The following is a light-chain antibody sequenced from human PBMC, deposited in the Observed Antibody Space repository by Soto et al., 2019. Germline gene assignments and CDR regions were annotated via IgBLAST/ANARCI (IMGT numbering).Light chain of an antibody. CDR3: QQYNDWPWA. CDR2: AAS. V-gene: IGKV3-15*01. J-gene: IGKJ1*01. CDR1: QSIKNN. Sequence: EIGMTQSPATLSVSPGERATLSCRASQSIKNNLTWYQQKPGLAPRLLFYAASTRATGIPARFSGSGSGTDFTLTISSLRSEDFAIYYCQQYNDWPWALGQGTKVEIK.